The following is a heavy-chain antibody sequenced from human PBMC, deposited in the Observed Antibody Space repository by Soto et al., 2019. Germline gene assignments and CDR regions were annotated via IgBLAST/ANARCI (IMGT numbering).Heavy chain of an antibody. CDR1: GFTFDDYA. CDR2: ISWNSGSI. Sequence: GGSLRLSCAASGFTFDDYAMHWVRQAPGKGLECVSVISWNSGSIGYADSVKGRFTISRDNAKNSLYLQMNSLRAEDTALYYCARVHYGDYWGQGTLVTVSS. CDR3: ARVHYGDY. D-gene: IGHD3-16*01. J-gene: IGHJ4*02. V-gene: IGHV3-9*01.